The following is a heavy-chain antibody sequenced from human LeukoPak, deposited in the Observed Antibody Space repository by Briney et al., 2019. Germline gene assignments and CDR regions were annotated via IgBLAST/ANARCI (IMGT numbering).Heavy chain of an antibody. CDR2: INHSGST. V-gene: IGHV4-34*01. J-gene: IGHJ6*03. CDR1: GGSFSGYY. D-gene: IGHD5-18*01. Sequence: SETLSLTCAVYGGSFSGYYWSWIRQPPGKGLEWIGEINHSGSTNYNPSLKSRVTISVDTSKNQFSLELSSVTAADTAVYYCARGRGYSYGFYYYYYMDVWGKGTTVTVSS. CDR3: ARGRGYSYGFYYYYYMDV.